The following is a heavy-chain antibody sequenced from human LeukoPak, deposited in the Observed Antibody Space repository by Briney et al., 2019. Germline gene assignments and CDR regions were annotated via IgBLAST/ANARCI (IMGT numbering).Heavy chain of an antibody. V-gene: IGHV4-34*01. CDR1: GGSFSGYY. D-gene: IGHD6-19*01. CDR3: ARVRTYSSGSPYFQH. Sequence: SETLSLTCAVYGGSFSGYYWSWIRQPPGKGLEWIGEINHSGSTNYNPSLKSRVTISVDTSKNQFSLKLSSMTAADTAVYYCARVRTYSSGSPYFQHWGQGTLVTVSS. CDR2: INHSGST. J-gene: IGHJ1*01.